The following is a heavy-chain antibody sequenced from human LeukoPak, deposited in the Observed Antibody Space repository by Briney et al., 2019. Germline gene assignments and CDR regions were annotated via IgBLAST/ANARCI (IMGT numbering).Heavy chain of an antibody. Sequence: SETLSLTCAVYGGSFSGYYWSWIRQPPGKGLEWIGEINYSRSTNYNPSLKSRVTISVDTSKNQFSLKLSSVTAADTAVYYCARAASGSYYYYYMDVWGKGTAVTISS. CDR1: GGSFSGYY. CDR3: ARAASGSYYYYYMDV. V-gene: IGHV4-34*01. J-gene: IGHJ6*03. CDR2: INYSRST. D-gene: IGHD1-26*01.